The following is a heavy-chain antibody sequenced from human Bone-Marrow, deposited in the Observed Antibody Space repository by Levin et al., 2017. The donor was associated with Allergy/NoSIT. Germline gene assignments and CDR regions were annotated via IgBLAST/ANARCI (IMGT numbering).Heavy chain of an antibody. V-gene: IGHV1-2*02. D-gene: IGHD3-3*01. J-gene: IGHJ4*02. Sequence: ASVKVSCKASGYTFTGYYMHWVRQAPGQGLEWMGWINPNSGGTNYAQKFQGRVTMTRDTSISTAYMELSRLRSDDTAVYYCARSNYDFWSGYCYFDYWGQGTLVTVSS. CDR1: GYTFTGYY. CDR2: INPNSGGT. CDR3: ARSNYDFWSGYCYFDY.